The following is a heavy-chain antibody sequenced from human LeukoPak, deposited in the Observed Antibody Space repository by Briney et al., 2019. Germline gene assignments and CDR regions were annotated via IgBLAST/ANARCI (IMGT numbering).Heavy chain of an antibody. CDR1: GFIFTTYA. CDR2: ISWNSGSI. D-gene: IGHD1-7*01. V-gene: IGHV3-9*01. CDR3: AKATGNWNFNHFDY. J-gene: IGHJ4*02. Sequence: GGSLRLSCAASGFIFTTYAMGWVRQAPGKGLEWISGISWNSGSIGYADSVKGRFTISRDNAKNSLYLQMNSLRAEDTALYYCAKATGNWNFNHFDYWGQGTLVTVSS.